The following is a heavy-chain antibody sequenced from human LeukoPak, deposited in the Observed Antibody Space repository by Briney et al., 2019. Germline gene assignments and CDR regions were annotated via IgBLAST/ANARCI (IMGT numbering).Heavy chain of an antibody. CDR3: AGTYYYDSSGYSGAFDI. V-gene: IGHV3-33*01. CDR1: GFTFSSYG. CDR2: IWYDGSNK. Sequence: GGSLRLSCAASGFTFSSYGMHWVRQAPGKGLEWVAVIWYDGSNKYYADSVKGRFTISRDNSKNTLYLQMNSLRAEDTAVYYCAGTYYYDSSGYSGAFDIWGQGTMVTVSS. D-gene: IGHD3-22*01. J-gene: IGHJ3*02.